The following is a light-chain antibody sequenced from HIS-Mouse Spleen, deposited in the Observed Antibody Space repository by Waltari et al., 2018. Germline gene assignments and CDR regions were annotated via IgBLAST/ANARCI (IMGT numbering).Light chain of an antibody. V-gene: IGLV2-23*01. CDR2: EGS. CDR3: CSYAGSSPYVV. CDR1: SSDVGSYNL. J-gene: IGLJ2*01. Sequence: QSALTQPASVSGSPGQSITISCTGTSSDVGSYNLVPWYQQHPGKAPKLMIYEGSRRPSGVSKRFSGSKSGNTASLTISVLQAEDEADYYCCSYAGSSPYVVFGGGTKLTVL.